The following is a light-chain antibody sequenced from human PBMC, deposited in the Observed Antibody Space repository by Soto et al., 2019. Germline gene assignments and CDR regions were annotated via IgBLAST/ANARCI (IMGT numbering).Light chain of an antibody. CDR3: NSYTTRSTHV. Sequence: QSALTQPASVSGSPGQSITLSGTGTSSDIGGYNHVSWWQQHPGKVPKLLIYDVSNRPSGVSNRFSGSKSGNTASLTISGLQAEDEADYYCNSYTTRSTHVFGTGTKLTVL. V-gene: IGLV2-14*03. CDR2: DVS. CDR1: SSDIGGYNH. J-gene: IGLJ1*01.